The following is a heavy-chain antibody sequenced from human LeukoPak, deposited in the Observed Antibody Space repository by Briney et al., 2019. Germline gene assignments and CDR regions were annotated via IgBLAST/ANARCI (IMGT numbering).Heavy chain of an antibody. D-gene: IGHD3-10*01. CDR3: AREAVDYGSGSHDY. CDR1: GASIGGFY. V-gene: IGHV4-4*07. J-gene: IGHJ4*02. CDR2: VHSSGST. Sequence: SETLSLTCTVSGASIGGFYWSWIRQPAGKGLEWIGRVHSSGSTNYIPSIKSRVTMSVDTSKNQFSLKLNTVTAADTAMYYCAREAVDYGSGSHDYWGQGILVTVSS.